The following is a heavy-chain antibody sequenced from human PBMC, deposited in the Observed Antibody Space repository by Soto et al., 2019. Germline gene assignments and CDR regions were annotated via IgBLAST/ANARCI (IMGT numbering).Heavy chain of an antibody. CDR1: GGSISSNNW. CDR2: IYHRGST. V-gene: IGHV4-4*01. J-gene: IGHJ4*02. CDR3: STAPISL. Sequence: XETLSLTCAVSGGSISSNNWWSCVRQPPGKGLEWIGEIYHRGSTNYNPSLKSRVTISVDKSKNQFSLKLTSVTAADTAVYFCSTAPISLWGQGTLVTVSS.